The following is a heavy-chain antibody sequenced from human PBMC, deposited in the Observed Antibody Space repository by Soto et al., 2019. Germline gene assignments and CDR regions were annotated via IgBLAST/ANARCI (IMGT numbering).Heavy chain of an antibody. CDR1: GGSISSHY. D-gene: IGHD5-12*01. CDR2: IYYSGST. V-gene: IGHV4-59*08. J-gene: IGHJ4*02. CDR3: ARLYGYDHYFDY. Sequence: KPSETLSLTCTVSGGSISSHYWSWIRQPPGQGLEWIGYIYYSGSTNYNPSLKSRVTISVDTSKSQFSLRLSSVTAADTAVYFCARLYGYDHYFDYWSQGALVTVSS.